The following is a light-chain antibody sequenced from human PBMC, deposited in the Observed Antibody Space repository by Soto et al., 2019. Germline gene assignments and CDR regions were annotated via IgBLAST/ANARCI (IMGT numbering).Light chain of an antibody. CDR1: QNIRTY. J-gene: IGKJ4*01. V-gene: IGKV1-39*01. CDR3: QQTYNIQALT. CDR2: GAA. Sequence: DIQMTQSASSLSASVGGRVAISSRASQNIRTYVNWYQQKPGKAPKVLIYGAASLQSGVPSRFSGSGSGTNFTLTINSLQPEDYATYYCQQTYNIQALTFGGGTKVEIK.